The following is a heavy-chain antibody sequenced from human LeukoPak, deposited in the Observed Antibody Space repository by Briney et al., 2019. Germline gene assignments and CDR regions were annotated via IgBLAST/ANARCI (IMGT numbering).Heavy chain of an antibody. CDR3: AKDEVLITFGGWFD. D-gene: IGHD3-16*01. V-gene: IGHV3-23*01. J-gene: IGHJ4*02. CDR2: ISGSGGSK. Sequence: PGGSLRLSCAASGFTFSSYAMSWVRQAPGKGLEWVSAISGSGGSKYYADSVRGGFTISRDNSKNTLYLKMNRLRGEDRAVYYCAKDEVLITFGGWFDWGQGTLVTVSS. CDR1: GFTFSSYA.